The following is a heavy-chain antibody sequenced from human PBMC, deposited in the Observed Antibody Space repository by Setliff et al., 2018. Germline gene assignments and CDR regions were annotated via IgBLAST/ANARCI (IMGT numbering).Heavy chain of an antibody. CDR1: GGTFSSYA. Sequence: SVKVSCKASGGTFSSYAISWVRQAPGQGLEWMGGIIPIFGTANYAQKLQGRVTMTTDTSTSTVYMELRSLRSDDTAVYYCATEARYDILGFEDMGAFDIWGQGTMVTVPS. CDR3: ATEARYDILGFEDMGAFDI. V-gene: IGHV1-69*05. CDR2: IIPIFGTA. D-gene: IGHD3-9*01. J-gene: IGHJ3*02.